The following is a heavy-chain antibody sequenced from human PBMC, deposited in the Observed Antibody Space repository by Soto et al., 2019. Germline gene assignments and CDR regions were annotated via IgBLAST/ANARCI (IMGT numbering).Heavy chain of an antibody. V-gene: IGHV1-18*01. J-gene: IGHJ3*02. Sequence: QVHLLQSGAELKRPGASVRVSCKASGYTFRNYGVNWVRQAPGQGLEWLGWISAYNGNTKSAQKFQDKLTMATDTSTNTAYMELRIPTSDDTAVYFSAGDGRQFVPNSDTLDTWGQGTLITVSS. D-gene: IGHD6-6*01. CDR3: AGDGRQFVPNSDTLDT. CDR2: ISAYNGNT. CDR1: GYTFRNYG.